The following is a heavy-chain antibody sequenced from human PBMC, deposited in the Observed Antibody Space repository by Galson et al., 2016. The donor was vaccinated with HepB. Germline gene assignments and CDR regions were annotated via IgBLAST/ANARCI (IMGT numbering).Heavy chain of an antibody. CDR1: GGSVSNGSVY. CDR3: VRLLNYYVSGSELRYNWFDP. Sequence: SETLSLTCTVSGGSVSNGSVYWGWIRQPPGKGLEWIGHTFYSGGTYHSVSLKSRVTISADTSRNQISLRLRSVTAADTAVYYCVRLLNYYVSGSELRYNWFDPWGQGTLVTVSS. CDR2: TFYSGGT. V-gene: IGHV4-39*01. D-gene: IGHD3-10*01. J-gene: IGHJ5*02.